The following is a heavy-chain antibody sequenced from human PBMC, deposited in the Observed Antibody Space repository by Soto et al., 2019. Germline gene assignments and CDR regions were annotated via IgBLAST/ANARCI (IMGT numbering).Heavy chain of an antibody. V-gene: IGHV1-2*02. CDR1: GYTFSDYY. J-gene: IGHJ4*02. Sequence: ASVKVACKASGYTFSDYYIHWVRHAPGQGLEWMGWINPNSGGTKYAPKFQGGVTMTRDTSITTAYMELSRLRSGDTAVYYCAREPATRKPKRVDFWGQGTLLTVFS. D-gene: IGHD1-1*01. CDR2: INPNSGGT. CDR3: AREPATRKPKRVDF.